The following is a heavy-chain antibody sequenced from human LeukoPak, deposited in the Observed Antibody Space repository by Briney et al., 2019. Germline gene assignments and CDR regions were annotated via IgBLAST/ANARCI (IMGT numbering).Heavy chain of an antibody. J-gene: IGHJ4*02. CDR2: ISSSGSYI. D-gene: IGHD4-17*01. CDR1: GFTFSSYS. Sequence: PGGSLRLSCAASGFTFSSYSMNWVRQAPGKGLEWASSISSSGSYIYYADSVKGRFTISRDNAKNSLYLQMNSLRAEDTAVYYCARVPQSQYDYGDYLFDYWGQGTLVTVSS. V-gene: IGHV3-21*01. CDR3: ARVPQSQYDYGDYLFDY.